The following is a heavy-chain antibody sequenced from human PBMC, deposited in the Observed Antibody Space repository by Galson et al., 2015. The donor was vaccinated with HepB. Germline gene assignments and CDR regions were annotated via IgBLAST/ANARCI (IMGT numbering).Heavy chain of an antibody. J-gene: IGHJ5*02. CDR1: GGSISSGSYY. D-gene: IGHD6-19*01. V-gene: IGHV4-61*02. Sequence: TLSLTCTVSGGSISSGSYYWSWIRQPAGKGLEWIGRIYTSGSTNYNPSLKSRVTISVDTSKNQFSLKLSSVTAADTAVYYCARDGLVGSSGWYLSSGNWFDPWGQGTLVAVSS. CDR3: ARDGLVGSSGWYLSSGNWFDP. CDR2: IYTSGST.